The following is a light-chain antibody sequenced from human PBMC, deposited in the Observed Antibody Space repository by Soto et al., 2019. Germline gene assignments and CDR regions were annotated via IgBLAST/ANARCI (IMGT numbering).Light chain of an antibody. CDR3: QKYYSTPIT. CDR2: WAS. V-gene: IGKV4-1*01. CDR1: QSVLYSSNNKNY. Sequence: DIVMTQSPDSLAVSLGERATINCKSSQSVLYSSNNKNYLTWYQQKPGQPPKLLIYWASTRESGVPDRFSGSGSGTDFTLTISSLQAEDVAVYYCQKYYSTPITFGHGTRLEIK. J-gene: IGKJ5*01.